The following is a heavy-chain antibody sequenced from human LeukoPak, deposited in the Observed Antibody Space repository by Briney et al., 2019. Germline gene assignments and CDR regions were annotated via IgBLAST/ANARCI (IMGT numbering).Heavy chain of an antibody. Sequence: GGSRRLSCAASGFTFSNYWMGWVRQAPGKGLEWVAFIKQDGSEKYYLDSVKGRFTISRDNAKNSLYLQMNTLRAEDTAVYYCARGYSDYSDYFDYWGQGTLVTVSS. CDR3: ARGYSDYSDYFDY. V-gene: IGHV3-7*05. CDR1: GFTFSNYW. CDR2: IKQDGSEK. J-gene: IGHJ4*02. D-gene: IGHD5-12*01.